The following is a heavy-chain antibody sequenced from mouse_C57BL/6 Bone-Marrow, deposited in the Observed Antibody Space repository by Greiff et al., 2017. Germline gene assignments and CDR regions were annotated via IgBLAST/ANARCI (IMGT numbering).Heavy chain of an antibody. J-gene: IGHJ2*01. V-gene: IGHV14-4*01. CDR1: GFNIKDAY. CDR3: TTIITTGY. CDR2: IDPANGDT. Sequence: EVQLVESGAELVRPGASVKLSCTASGFNIKDAYMHWVKQRPEPGLEWIGWIDPANGDTEYASKFQGKATITADTSSNTAYLQLSSLTSEDTAVYYCTTIITTGYWGQGTTLTVSS. D-gene: IGHD1-2*01.